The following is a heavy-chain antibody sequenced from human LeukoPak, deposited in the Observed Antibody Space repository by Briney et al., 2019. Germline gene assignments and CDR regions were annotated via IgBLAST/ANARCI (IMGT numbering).Heavy chain of an antibody. V-gene: IGHV4-59*01. CDR2: IYYSGST. J-gene: IGHJ4*02. D-gene: IGHD2-2*01. CDR1: GGSISSYY. CDR3: ARVPGSRYCSSTSCYVR. Sequence: SETLSLTCTVSGGSISSYYWSWIRQPPGKGLEWIGYIYYSGSTNYNPSLKSRVTISVDTSKNQFSLELSSVTAADTAVYYCARVPGSRYCSSTSCYVRWGQGTLVTVSS.